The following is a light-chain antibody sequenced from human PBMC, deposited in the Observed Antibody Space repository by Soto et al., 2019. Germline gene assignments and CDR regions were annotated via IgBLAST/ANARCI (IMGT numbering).Light chain of an antibody. CDR1: QSVSSTF. V-gene: IGKV3-20*01. J-gene: IGKJ1*01. Sequence: EIVLTQSPGTLSLSPGERATLSCRASQSVSSTFLAWYQQKPCQAPRLLIYGVSKRATGIPDRFSGSGSGTDFTLTISRLEPEDFAVYFCGQCVSPPPRTFGQGTKVEIK. CDR2: GVS. CDR3: GQCVSPPPRT.